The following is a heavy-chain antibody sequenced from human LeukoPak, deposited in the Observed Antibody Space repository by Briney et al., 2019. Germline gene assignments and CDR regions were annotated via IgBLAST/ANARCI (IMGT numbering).Heavy chain of an antibody. Sequence: PSETLSLTCTVSGGSISSYYWSWIRQPPGKGLEWIGYIHYGGSTNYNPSLQSRVTISVDTAKKQFSLNLSSVTAADTAVYYCARLVTYCSGGGCVYYFDYWGQGTLVTVSS. V-gene: IGHV4-59*08. J-gene: IGHJ4*02. D-gene: IGHD2-15*01. CDR1: GGSISSYY. CDR2: IHYGGST. CDR3: ARLVTYCSGGGCVYYFDY.